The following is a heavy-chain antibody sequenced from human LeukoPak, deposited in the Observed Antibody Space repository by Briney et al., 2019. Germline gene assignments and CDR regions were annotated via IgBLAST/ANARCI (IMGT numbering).Heavy chain of an antibody. CDR1: GGTFSSYA. CDR2: IIPIFGTA. Sequence: SVKVSCKASGGTFSSYAISWVRQAPGQGLEWMGGIIPIFGTANYAQKFQGRVTITTDESTSTAYMELSSLRSEDTAVYYCARGGSSWYLTAFDIWGQGTMVTVSS. D-gene: IGHD6-13*01. CDR3: ARGGSSWYLTAFDI. J-gene: IGHJ3*02. V-gene: IGHV1-69*05.